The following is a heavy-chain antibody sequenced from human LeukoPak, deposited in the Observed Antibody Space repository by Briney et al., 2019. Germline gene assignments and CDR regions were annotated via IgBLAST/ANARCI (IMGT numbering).Heavy chain of an antibody. Sequence: SETLSLTCTVSGGSISSYYWSWIRQPPGKGLEWIGYIYYTGSTTYNPSLKSRVTISIDMSKNQFSLKMTSVAAADTAVYYCARNPITLVRGGNWFDPWGQGTLVTVSS. J-gene: IGHJ5*02. CDR3: ARNPITLVRGGNWFDP. V-gene: IGHV4-59*01. D-gene: IGHD3-10*01. CDR2: IYYTGST. CDR1: GGSISSYY.